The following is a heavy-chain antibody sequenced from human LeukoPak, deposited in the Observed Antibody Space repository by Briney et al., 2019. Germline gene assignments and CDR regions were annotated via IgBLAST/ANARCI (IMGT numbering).Heavy chain of an antibody. CDR2: IYYSGST. J-gene: IGHJ3*02. D-gene: IGHD4-23*01. CDR3: ARHMVPYGGKPSDAFDI. V-gene: IGHV4-39*01. CDR1: GGSISSDNYY. Sequence: SETLSLXCTVSGGSISSDNYYWGWIRQPPGKGLEWIGSIYYSGSTYYNPSLKSRVTISVVTSKNQVSLKLSSVTAADTAVYYCARHMVPYGGKPSDAFDIWGQGTMVTVSS.